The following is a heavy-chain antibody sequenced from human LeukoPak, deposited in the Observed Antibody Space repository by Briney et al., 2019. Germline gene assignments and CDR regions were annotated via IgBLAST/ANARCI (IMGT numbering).Heavy chain of an antibody. V-gene: IGHV1-2*02. Sequence: ASVKVSCKASGYTFAGYYMHWVRQAPGQGLEWMGWINPNSGGTNYAQKFQGRVTMTRDTSISTAYMELSRLRSDDTAVYYCARTPTIVGATSFDYWGQGTLVTISS. J-gene: IGHJ4*02. CDR3: ARTPTIVGATSFDY. CDR1: GYTFAGYY. CDR2: INPNSGGT. D-gene: IGHD1-26*01.